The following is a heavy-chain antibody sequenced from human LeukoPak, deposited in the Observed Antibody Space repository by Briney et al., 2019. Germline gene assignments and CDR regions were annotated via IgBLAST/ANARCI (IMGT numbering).Heavy chain of an antibody. Sequence: PSETLSLTCTVSGGSISSSSYYWGWIRQPPGNGLEWIGSIYYSGSTYYNLSLKSRVTISVDTSKNQFSLKLTSVTAADTAVYSCARITSRTYYFDYWGQGTLVTVSS. CDR3: ARITSRTYYFDY. J-gene: IGHJ4*02. CDR2: IYYSGST. V-gene: IGHV4-39*01. D-gene: IGHD3-10*01. CDR1: GGSISSSSYY.